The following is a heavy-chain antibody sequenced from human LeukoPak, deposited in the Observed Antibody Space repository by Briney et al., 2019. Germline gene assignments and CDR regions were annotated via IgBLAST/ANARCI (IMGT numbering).Heavy chain of an antibody. J-gene: IGHJ5*02. Sequence: ASVKVSCKASGGTFSSYAISWVRQAPGQGLEWMGWISAYNGNTNYAQKLQGRVTMTTDTSTSTAYMELRSLRSDDTAVYYCARYIVVVVAAMGYNWFDPWGQGTLVTVSS. D-gene: IGHD2-15*01. CDR2: ISAYNGNT. V-gene: IGHV1-18*01. CDR1: GGTFSSYA. CDR3: ARYIVVVVAAMGYNWFDP.